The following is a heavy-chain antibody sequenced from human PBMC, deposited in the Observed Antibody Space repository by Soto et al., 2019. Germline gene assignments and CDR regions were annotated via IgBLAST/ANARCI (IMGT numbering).Heavy chain of an antibody. CDR3: ERDFRDGYYFDY. J-gene: IGHJ4*02. Sequence: EVQLVESGGGLVKPGGSLRLSCAASGFTFSSYSMNWVRQAPGKGLEWVSSISSSTSYMYYADSVKGRFTIPRDNAKNSLYLQMNSLRAEDTAVYYCERDFRDGYYFDYWGQGTLVTVSS. D-gene: IGHD5-12*01. V-gene: IGHV3-21*01. CDR1: GFTFSSYS. CDR2: ISSSTSYM.